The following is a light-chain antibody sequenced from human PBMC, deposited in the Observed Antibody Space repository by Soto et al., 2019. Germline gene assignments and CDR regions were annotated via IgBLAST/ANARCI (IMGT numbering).Light chain of an antibody. Sequence: EIVLTQSPGTLSLSPGERATLSCGASQSVSSRYLAWYQQKPGQAPRLLIYGASTRATGIPARFSGSGSGTEFTLTISSLQSEDFAVYYCQQYNNWPPWTFGQGTKVDIK. J-gene: IGKJ1*01. CDR2: GAS. CDR1: QSVSSRY. V-gene: IGKV3-15*01. CDR3: QQYNNWPPWT.